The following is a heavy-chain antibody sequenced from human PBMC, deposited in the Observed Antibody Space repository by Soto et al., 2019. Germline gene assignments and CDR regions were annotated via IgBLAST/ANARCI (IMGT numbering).Heavy chain of an antibody. J-gene: IGHJ6*03. CDR1: GGSISSGGYY. CDR3: ARDPGRYYYMDV. V-gene: IGHV4-31*03. CDR2: IYYSGST. Sequence: HVQLQESGPGLVKPSQTLSLTCTVSGGSISSGGYYWSWIRQHPGKGLEWIGYIYYSGSTYYNPSLKRRVTISVDTSKNQFSLKLSSVTAADTAVYHCARDPGRYYYMDVWGKGTTVTVSS.